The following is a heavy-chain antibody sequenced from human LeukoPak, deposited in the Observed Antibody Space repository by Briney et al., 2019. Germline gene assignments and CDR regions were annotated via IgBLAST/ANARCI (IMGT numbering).Heavy chain of an antibody. Sequence: GGSLRLSCAASGFTFSSHSMNWVRQAPGKGLEWVGRIRSKSDGGTTDYAAPVKGRFTISRDDSKNTLYLQMNSLKTEDTAVYYCTTDPPPSATYYDFWSGYGFDYWGQGTLVTVSS. CDR1: GFTFSSHS. J-gene: IGHJ4*02. CDR2: IRSKSDGGTT. CDR3: TTDPPPSATYYDFWSGYGFDY. D-gene: IGHD3-3*01. V-gene: IGHV3-15*07.